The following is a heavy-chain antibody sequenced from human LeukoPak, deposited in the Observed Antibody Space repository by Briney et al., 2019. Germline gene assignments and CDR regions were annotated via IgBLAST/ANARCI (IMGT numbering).Heavy chain of an antibody. CDR1: GFIFSTYN. D-gene: IGHD3-3*01. Sequence: HAGGSLRLSCAASGFIFSTYNMIWVRQAPGKGLECISYITPTSTTIHYADSVKGRFAVSRDNANSLLYLQMNSLRVEDTAVYYRARVVSGVTGGDYWGQGTLVSVSS. CDR3: ARVVSGVTGGDY. J-gene: IGHJ4*02. V-gene: IGHV3-48*04. CDR2: ITPTSTTI.